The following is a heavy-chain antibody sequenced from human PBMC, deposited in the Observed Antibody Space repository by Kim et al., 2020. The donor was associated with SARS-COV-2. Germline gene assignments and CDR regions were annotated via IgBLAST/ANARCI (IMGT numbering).Heavy chain of an antibody. Sequence: GGSLRLSCAASGFSFNNFPMSWVRQAPGKGLDWISSVSTSGGNTYYAGSVKGRFTISRDNSKNTVFLQMNSLRAEDTALYYCAKLTSGWRSFDFWGQGTLVTVPS. CDR3: AKLTSGWRSFDF. D-gene: IGHD6-25*01. J-gene: IGHJ4*02. V-gene: IGHV3-23*01. CDR2: VSTSGGNT. CDR1: GFSFNNFP.